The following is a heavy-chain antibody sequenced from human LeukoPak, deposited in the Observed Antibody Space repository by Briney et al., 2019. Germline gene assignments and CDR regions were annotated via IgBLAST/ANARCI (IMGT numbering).Heavy chain of an antibody. CDR1: GFTFSSYA. CDR2: ISYGGSNK. V-gene: IGHV3-30*04. D-gene: IGHD3-22*01. CDR3: ATLPYYYDSSGSYYFDY. J-gene: IGHJ4*02. Sequence: PGGSLRLSCAASGFTFSSYAMHWVRQAPGKGLEWVAVISYGGSNKYYADSVKGRFTISRDNSKNTLYLQMNSLRVEDTAVYYCATLPYYYDSSGSYYFDYWGQGTLVTVSS.